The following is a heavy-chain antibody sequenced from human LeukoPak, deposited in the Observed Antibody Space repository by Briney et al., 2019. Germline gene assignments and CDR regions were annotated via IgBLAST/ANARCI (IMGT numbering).Heavy chain of an antibody. CDR2: VRAKTDGGTT. CDR1: GFTFSSYG. D-gene: IGHD2/OR15-2a*01. Sequence: PGGSLRLSCAASGFTFSSYGMHWVRQAPGKGLEWVVRVRAKTDGGTTEYAAPVKGRFSISRDDSTNTVYLQMNSLITEDTAIYYCAADTPVPLAQIDYWGQGALVTVSS. J-gene: IGHJ4*02. V-gene: IGHV3-15*01. CDR3: AADTPVPLAQIDY.